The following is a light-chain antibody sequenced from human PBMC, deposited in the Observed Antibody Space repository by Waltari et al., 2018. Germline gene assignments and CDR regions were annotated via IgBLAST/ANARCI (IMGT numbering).Light chain of an antibody. J-gene: IGLJ2*01. CDR2: DVS. Sequence: QSALTQPASVSGSPGQSITISCTGTSSDAGGYNYVSWYQQHPGKAPKLMIYDVSNRPSGVSMRFSGSKSGNTASLTISGLQAEDEADYYCSSYISSSTLELFGGGTSLTVL. V-gene: IGLV2-14*03. CDR1: SSDAGGYNY. CDR3: SSYISSSTLEL.